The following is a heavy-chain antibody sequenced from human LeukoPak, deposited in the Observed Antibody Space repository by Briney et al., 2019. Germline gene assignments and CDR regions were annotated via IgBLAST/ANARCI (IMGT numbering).Heavy chain of an antibody. D-gene: IGHD4-17*01. CDR2: ISGSGGGT. CDR1: GFTFSSYA. CDR3: LSTVTLRFFDY. V-gene: IGHV3-23*01. Sequence: PGGSLRLSCAASGFTFSSYAMSWVRQAPGKGLEWVSAISGSGGGTYYADSVKGRFTISRDNSKNTLYLQMNSLRAEDTAVYYCLSTVTLRFFDYWGQGTLVTVSS. J-gene: IGHJ4*02.